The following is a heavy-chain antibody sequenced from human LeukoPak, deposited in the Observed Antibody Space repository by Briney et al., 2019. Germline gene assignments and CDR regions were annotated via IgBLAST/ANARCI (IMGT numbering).Heavy chain of an antibody. CDR1: GGSFSDYY. D-gene: IGHD6-13*01. Sequence: SETLSLTCAVYGGSFSDYYWSWIRQPPGKGLEWIGEINHSGSTNYNLSLKSRVTISVDTSKNQFSLKLSSVAAADTAVYYCAREAGSSSNWFDPWGQGTLVTVSS. CDR3: AREAGSSSNWFDP. J-gene: IGHJ5*02. CDR2: INHSGST. V-gene: IGHV4-34*01.